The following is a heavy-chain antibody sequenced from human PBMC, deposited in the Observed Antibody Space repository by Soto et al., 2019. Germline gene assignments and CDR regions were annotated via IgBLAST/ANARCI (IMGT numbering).Heavy chain of an antibody. V-gene: IGHV4-59*01. D-gene: IGHD2-15*01. J-gene: IGHJ6*02. CDR2: IYYSGST. CDR1: GGSISSYY. CDR3: AASPDFDAEAARGPLYYYSGMDV. Sequence: KPSETLSLTCTVSGGSISSYYWSWIRQPPGKGLEWIGYIYYSGSTNYNPSLKSRVTISVDTSKNQFSLKLSSVTAADTAVYYCAASPDFDAEAARGPLYYYSGMDVWGQGTTVTVSS.